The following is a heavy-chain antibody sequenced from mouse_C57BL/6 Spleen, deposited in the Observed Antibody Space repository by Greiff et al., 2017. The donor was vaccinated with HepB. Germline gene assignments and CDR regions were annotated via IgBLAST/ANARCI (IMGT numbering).Heavy chain of an antibody. Sequence: VQLQQPGTELVKPGASVKLSCKASGYTFTSYWMHWVKQRPGQGLEWIGNINPSNGGTNYNEKFKSKATLTVDKSSSTAYMQLSSLTSEDSAVYYCARKIDPITTVVADAMDYWGQGTSVTVSS. CDR2: INPSNGGT. CDR1: GYTFTSYW. V-gene: IGHV1-53*01. CDR3: ARKIDPITTVVADAMDY. D-gene: IGHD1-1*01. J-gene: IGHJ4*01.